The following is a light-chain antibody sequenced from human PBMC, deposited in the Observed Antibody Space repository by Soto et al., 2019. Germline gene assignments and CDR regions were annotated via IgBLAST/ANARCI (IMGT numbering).Light chain of an antibody. V-gene: IGKV3-11*01. J-gene: IGKJ5*01. Sequence: LLTQYQASLSLSPGERATLSCRASPSVTTFLAWYQQKPGQAPRLLIYGAFNRATGIPARFSGSGSGTDFTLTISSLEPEESATYYCRQRNVRRTVTFGQGTRLEIK. CDR3: RQRNVRRTVT. CDR2: GAF. CDR1: PSVTTF.